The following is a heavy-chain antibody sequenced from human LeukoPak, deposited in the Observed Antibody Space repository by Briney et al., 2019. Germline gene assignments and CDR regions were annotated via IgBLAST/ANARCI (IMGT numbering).Heavy chain of an antibody. CDR2: IYYSGST. J-gene: IGHJ4*02. V-gene: IGHV4-59*12. CDR3: ARDPSDYGDYWGGIFFDY. Sequence: SETLSLTCTVSGGSISSYYWSWIRQPPGKGLEWIGYIYYSGSTSYKPSLKSRVTISVDTSKNQFSLKLSSVTAADTAVYYCARDPSDYGDYWGGIFFDYWGQGTLVTVSS. D-gene: IGHD4-17*01. CDR1: GGSISSYY.